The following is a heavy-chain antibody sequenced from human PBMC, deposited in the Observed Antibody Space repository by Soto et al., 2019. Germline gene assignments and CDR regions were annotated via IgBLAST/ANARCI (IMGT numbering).Heavy chain of an antibody. V-gene: IGHV1-46*01. D-gene: IGHD5-12*01. CDR2: INPREGRT. J-gene: IGHJ5*02. CDR1: GYPFTSYH. CDR3: ARARGYSFGYNYFDP. Sequence: ASVKVSCKASGYPFTSYHMHWVRQAPGQGLQWMGLINPREGRTRYAPKFEGRVTMTSDTSTSSVYMELSSLSSEDTAVYYCARARGYSFGYNYFDPWGREPWSPSPQ.